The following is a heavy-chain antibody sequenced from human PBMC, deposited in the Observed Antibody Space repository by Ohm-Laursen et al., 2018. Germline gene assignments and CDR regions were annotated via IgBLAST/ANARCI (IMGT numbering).Heavy chain of an antibody. Sequence: GSLRLSCAASGFTFSSHWMTWVRQAPGKGLEWVANIKQDGSEKYYVDSVKGRFTISRDNAKNSLYLQMNSLRGEDTAVYYCAREDRNRGGIGYWGQGTLVTVSS. D-gene: IGHD3-16*01. CDR1: GFTFSSHW. CDR3: AREDRNRGGIGY. J-gene: IGHJ4*02. V-gene: IGHV3-7*01. CDR2: IKQDGSEK.